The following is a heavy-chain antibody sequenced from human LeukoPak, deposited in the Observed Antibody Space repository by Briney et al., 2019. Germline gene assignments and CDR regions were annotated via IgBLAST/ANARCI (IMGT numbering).Heavy chain of an antibody. J-gene: IGHJ4*02. D-gene: IGHD6-13*01. Sequence: SETLSLTCAVYGVSFSGYYWSWIRQPPGKGLEWIGEINHSGSTNYNPSLKSRVTISVDTSKNQFSLKLSSVTAADTAVYYCARKSSSWYLNFDYWGQGTLVTVSS. CDR3: ARKSSSWYLNFDY. CDR1: GVSFSGYY. CDR2: INHSGST. V-gene: IGHV4-34*01.